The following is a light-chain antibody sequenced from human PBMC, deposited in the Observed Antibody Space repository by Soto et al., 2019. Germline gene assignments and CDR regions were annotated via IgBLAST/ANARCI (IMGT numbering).Light chain of an antibody. CDR3: QQFSRPPLT. J-gene: IGKJ4*01. CDR2: RTF. V-gene: IGKV3-20*01. Sequence: EIVLTQSPGTLSLSPGERATLICRASQSIASSYVAWYQQKPGQPPRLLLYRTFNRATGIPDRFSASGTGTDFTLSISRLEPEDFAVYFCQQFSRPPLTFGGGTKVEI. CDR1: QSIASSY.